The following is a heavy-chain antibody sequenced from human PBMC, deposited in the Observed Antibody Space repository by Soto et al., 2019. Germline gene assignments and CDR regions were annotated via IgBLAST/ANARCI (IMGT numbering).Heavy chain of an antibody. CDR1: GGSISSGGYY. CDR3: ARVGGINWFDP. CDR2: IYYSGST. J-gene: IGHJ5*02. V-gene: IGHV4-31*03. D-gene: IGHD3-16*01. Sequence: QVQLQESGPGLVKPSQTLSLTCTVSGGSISSGGYYWSWIRQHPGKGLEWIGYIYYSGSTYYNPSLKIRVAISVDTSKLQFSRKLGSVTAADTAVYYCARVGGINWFDPCGQGTLVTVSS.